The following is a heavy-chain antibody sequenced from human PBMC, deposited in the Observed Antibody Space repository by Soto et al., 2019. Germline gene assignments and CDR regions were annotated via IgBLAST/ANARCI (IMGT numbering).Heavy chain of an antibody. V-gene: IGHV3-23*01. J-gene: IGHJ4*02. Sequence: GGSLRLSCAASGFTFSSYAMSWVRQAPGKGLEWVSAISGSGGSTYYADSVKGRFTISRDNSKNTLYLQMNSLRAEDTAVYYCAILPAGYCSSTSCSLDDYWGQGTLVTVSS. CDR1: GFTFSSYA. D-gene: IGHD2-2*01. CDR3: AILPAGYCSSTSCSLDDY. CDR2: ISGSGGST.